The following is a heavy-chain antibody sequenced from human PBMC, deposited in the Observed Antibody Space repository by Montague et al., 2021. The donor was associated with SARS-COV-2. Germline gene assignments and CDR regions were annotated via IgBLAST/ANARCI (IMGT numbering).Heavy chain of an antibody. CDR2: IWHGGST. CDR1: GYSITHAYY. CDR3: ARTSQYCTPTNCYLPNAMDV. D-gene: IGHD2-8*01. J-gene: IGHJ6*02. Sequence: SETLSLTCTVSGYSITHAYYWGWIRQPPGKGLEWIGNIWHGGSTYYNPSLKSRVTISVDTSNNQFSLKLTSVTAADTAVYYCARTSQYCTPTNCYLPNAMDVWGQGTRVTVSS. V-gene: IGHV4-38-2*02.